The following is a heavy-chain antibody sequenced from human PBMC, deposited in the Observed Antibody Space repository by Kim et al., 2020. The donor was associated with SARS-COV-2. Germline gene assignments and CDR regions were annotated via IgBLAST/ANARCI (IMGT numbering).Heavy chain of an antibody. CDR3: ARDVARSYPPDNFFDP. D-gene: IGHD2-15*01. CDR1: GDSISSYF. CDR2: IYSGGST. Sequence: SETLSLTCTVSGDSISSYFWNWIRQSPGKGLEWIGNIYSGGSTNYSPSLKSRVTISVDTSKNQFSLRLTSVTAADTAVYYCARDVARSYPPDNFFDPWGQGTLVTVSS. J-gene: IGHJ5*02. V-gene: IGHV4-59*13.